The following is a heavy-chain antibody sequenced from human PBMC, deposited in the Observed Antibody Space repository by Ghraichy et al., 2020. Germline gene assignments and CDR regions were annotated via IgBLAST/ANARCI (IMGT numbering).Heavy chain of an antibody. CDR3: ARSPYDSSGYYFDY. CDR2: IYYSGST. Sequence: SETLSLTYTVSGGSISSYYWSWIRQPPGKGLEWIGYIYYSGSTNYNPSLKSRVTISIDTSKNQFSLKLTSVTAADTAVYYCARSPYDSSGYYFDYWGQGTLVTVSS. J-gene: IGHJ4*02. CDR1: GGSISSYY. D-gene: IGHD3-22*01. V-gene: IGHV4-59*01.